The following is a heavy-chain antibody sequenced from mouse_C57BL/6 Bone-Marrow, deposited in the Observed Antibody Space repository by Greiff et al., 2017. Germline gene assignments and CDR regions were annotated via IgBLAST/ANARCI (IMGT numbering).Heavy chain of an antibody. Sequence: QVQLQQSGAELVKPGASVKMSCKASGYTFTSYWITWVKQRPGQGLEWIGDIYPGSGSTNYNEKFKSKATLTVDTATSTAYMQLSSLTSEDSAVYYCAIYNGSSFAYWGRGTLVTVSA. D-gene: IGHD1-1*01. CDR1: GYTFTSYW. CDR2: IYPGSGST. J-gene: IGHJ3*01. V-gene: IGHV1-55*01. CDR3: AIYNGSSFAY.